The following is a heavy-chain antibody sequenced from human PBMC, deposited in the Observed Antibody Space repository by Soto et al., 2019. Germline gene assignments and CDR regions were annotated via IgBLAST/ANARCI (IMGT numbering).Heavy chain of an antibody. Sequence: GGSLRLSCAASGFSFTNFAMSWVRQAPGKGLEWVAGIGASGDITWYADSVKGRLSISRDNSKNTLYLQLNSLRFEDTAVYYRAKDDLTDRGDAYFDYWGPGSLVTVSS. V-gene: IGHV3-23*01. CDR1: GFSFTNFA. CDR2: IGASGDIT. D-gene: IGHD2-21*02. J-gene: IGHJ4*02. CDR3: AKDDLTDRGDAYFDY.